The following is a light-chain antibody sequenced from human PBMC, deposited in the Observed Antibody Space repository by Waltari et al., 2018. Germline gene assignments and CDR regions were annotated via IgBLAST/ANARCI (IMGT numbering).Light chain of an antibody. CDR3: QQYYTAPYT. V-gene: IGKV4-1*01. CDR1: QSILDNSNKRNY. Sequence: DIVMTQSPDSQAVSLGERATINCRSSQSILDNSNKRNYLTWNQQKAGQPPRLRISWASTRESGVPDRFSGSGSGTDFTLTISSLQAEDVAVYYCQQYYTAPYTFGQGAKLEIK. J-gene: IGKJ2*01. CDR2: WAS.